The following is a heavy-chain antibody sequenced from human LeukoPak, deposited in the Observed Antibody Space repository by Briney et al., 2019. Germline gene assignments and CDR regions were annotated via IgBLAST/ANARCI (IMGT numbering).Heavy chain of an antibody. Sequence: SGPTLVKPTQTLTLTCTFSGFSLSTSGVGVGWIRQPPGKALEWLARIDWDDDTYYSTSLNTRLTISKDTSKNQVVLTMTNMDPVDTATYYCARMNRGNYFDYWGQGTLVTVSS. CDR3: ARMNRGNYFDY. V-gene: IGHV2-70*11. CDR2: IDWDDDT. CDR1: GFSLSTSGVG. J-gene: IGHJ4*02. D-gene: IGHD7-27*01.